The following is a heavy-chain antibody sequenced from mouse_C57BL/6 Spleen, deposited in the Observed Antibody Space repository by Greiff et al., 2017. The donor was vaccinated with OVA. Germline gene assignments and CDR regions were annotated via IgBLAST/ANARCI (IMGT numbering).Heavy chain of an antibody. CDR1: GFTFSDYG. Sequence: EVKLMESGGGLVKPGGSLKLSCAASGFTFSDYGMHWVRQAPEKGLEWVAYISSGSSTIYYAGTVKGRFTIARDNAKNTLFLQMTSLRSEDTAMYYCAMISTVVATPAYWGQGTLVTVSA. CDR3: AMISTVVATPAY. V-gene: IGHV5-17*01. J-gene: IGHJ3*01. CDR2: ISSGSSTI. D-gene: IGHD1-1*01.